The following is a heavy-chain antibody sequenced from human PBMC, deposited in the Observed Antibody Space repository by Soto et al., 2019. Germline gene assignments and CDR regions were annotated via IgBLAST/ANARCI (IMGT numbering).Heavy chain of an antibody. V-gene: IGHV3-48*01. CDR1: GFVLSSYS. D-gene: IGHD5-18*01. Sequence: EVQLVESGGGLVQPGGSLRLSCAASGFVLSSYSMSWVRQAPGKGLEWVSYIGTGTRTRYYADSVKGRFTISRDNGKNSLFLQMNSLRAGDTALYYCARSYSYGFGYWGQGTLVTVSS. CDR3: ARSYSYGFGY. J-gene: IGHJ4*02. CDR2: IGTGTRTR.